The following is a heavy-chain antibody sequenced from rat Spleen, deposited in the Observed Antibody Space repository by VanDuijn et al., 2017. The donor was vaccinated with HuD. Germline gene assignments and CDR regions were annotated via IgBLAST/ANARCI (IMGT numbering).Heavy chain of an antibody. D-gene: IGHD1-1*01. Sequence: EVQLVESDGGLVQPGRSLKLSCAASGFTFSDYYMAWVRQAPTKGLEWVATISYDGSSTYYRDSVKGRFTISRDNAKSTLYLQMDSLRPEDTATYYCARQESITTVLDYWGQGVMVTVSS. CDR1: GFTFSDYY. CDR3: ARQESITTVLDY. J-gene: IGHJ2*01. V-gene: IGHV5-29*01. CDR2: ISYDGSST.